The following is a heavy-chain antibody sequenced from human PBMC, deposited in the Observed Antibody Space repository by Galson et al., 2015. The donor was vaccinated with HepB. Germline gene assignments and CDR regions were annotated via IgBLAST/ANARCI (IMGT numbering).Heavy chain of an antibody. J-gene: IGHJ5*02. CDR2: IYWDDDK. V-gene: IGHV2-5*08. CDR1: GFSLSTSGMR. D-gene: IGHD3-10*01. Sequence: PALVKPTQTLTLTCTFSGFSLSTSGMRVGWIRQPPGKALEWLALIYWDDDKRYSPSLKSRLTITKDTSKNQVVLTMTNMDPVDTATYYCAHYGSGSYKAFNWFDPWGQGTLVTVSS. CDR3: AHYGSGSYKAFNWFDP.